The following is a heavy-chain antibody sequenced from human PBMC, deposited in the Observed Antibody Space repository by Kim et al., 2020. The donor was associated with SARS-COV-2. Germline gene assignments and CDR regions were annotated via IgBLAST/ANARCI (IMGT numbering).Heavy chain of an antibody. CDR2: T. CDR3: ARDNGSGSSVY. Sequence: TNYNASLKSRVTISVDTSKNQFSRKLSSVTAADTAVYYCARDNGSGSSVYWGQGTLVTVSS. J-gene: IGHJ4*02. D-gene: IGHD3-10*01. V-gene: IGHV4-59*01.